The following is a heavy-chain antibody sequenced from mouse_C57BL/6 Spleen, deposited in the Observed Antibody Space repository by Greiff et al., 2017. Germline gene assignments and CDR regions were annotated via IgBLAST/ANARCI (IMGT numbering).Heavy chain of an antibody. V-gene: IGHV1-7*01. CDR1: GYTFTSYW. CDR3: ARFIMDDYDSDY. J-gene: IGHJ2*01. D-gene: IGHD2-4*01. CDR2: LNPSSGYT. Sequence: QVQLQQSGAELAKPGASVKLSCKASGYTFTSYWMHWVKQRPGQGLEWIGYLNPSSGYTKYNQKFKDKATLTADKSSSTAYMQLSSLPYDDSAVYYCARFIMDDYDSDYWGQCTTLTVSS.